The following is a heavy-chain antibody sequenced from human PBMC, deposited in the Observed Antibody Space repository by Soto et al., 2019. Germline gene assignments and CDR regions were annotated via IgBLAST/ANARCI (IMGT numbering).Heavy chain of an antibody. V-gene: IGHV3-30*03. D-gene: IGHD3-3*01. CDR1: RFTFSSYG. J-gene: IGHJ5*02. Sequence: PGGSLRLSCAASRFTFSSYGMHWVRQAPGKGLEWVAVISYDGSNKYYADSVKGRFTISRDNAKNSLYLQMNSLRDEDTAVYYCARDQARRGMGITIFGVAQGVWFDPWGQGTLVTVSS. CDR2: ISYDGSNK. CDR3: ARDQARRGMGITIFGVAQGVWFDP.